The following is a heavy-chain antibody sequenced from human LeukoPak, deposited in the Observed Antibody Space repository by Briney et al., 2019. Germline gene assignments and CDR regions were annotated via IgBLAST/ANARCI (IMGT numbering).Heavy chain of an antibody. J-gene: IGHJ4*02. CDR3: AKDQGSLWYYYDSSGTGPSDY. V-gene: IGHV3-23*01. Sequence: PGGSLRLSFPASGFTLSSYAMGWVRQAPGEGLEWVSAINGSGGSKYYADSVKSRFTITRDNSKNTLYLQMNSLRAEDTYVYYCAKDQGSLWYYYDSSGTGPSDYWGQGTLVTASS. CDR1: GFTLSSYA. CDR2: INGSGGSK. D-gene: IGHD3-22*01.